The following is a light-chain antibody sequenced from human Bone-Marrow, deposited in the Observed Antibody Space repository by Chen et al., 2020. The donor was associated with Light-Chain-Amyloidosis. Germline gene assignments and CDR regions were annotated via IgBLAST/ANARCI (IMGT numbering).Light chain of an antibody. V-gene: IGLV3-25*03. CDR1: DLPTKY. J-gene: IGLJ2*01. Sequence: SYELTQPPSVSVSPGQTARLTCSGDDLPTKYAYWYQQKTGPAPVLVIHRDTERPSGISERFSGSSSGTTATLTISGVQAEDEADYHCQSADSSGTYEVIFGGGTKLTVL. CDR2: RDT. CDR3: QSADSSGTYEVI.